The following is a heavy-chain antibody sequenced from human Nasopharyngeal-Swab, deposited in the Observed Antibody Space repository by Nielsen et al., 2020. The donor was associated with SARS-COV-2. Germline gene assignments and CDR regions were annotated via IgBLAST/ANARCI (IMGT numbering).Heavy chain of an antibody. CDR1: GGSVSSGSYY. D-gene: IGHD2-2*01. Sequence: SETLSLTCTVSGGSVSSGSYYWSWIRQPPGKGLEWIGYIYYSGSTNYNPSLKSRVTISVDTSKNQLSLKLSSVTAADTAVYYCARDPLVPAASDAFGIWGQGTMVTVSS. CDR3: ARDPLVPAASDAFGI. J-gene: IGHJ3*02. V-gene: IGHV4-61*01. CDR2: IYYSGST.